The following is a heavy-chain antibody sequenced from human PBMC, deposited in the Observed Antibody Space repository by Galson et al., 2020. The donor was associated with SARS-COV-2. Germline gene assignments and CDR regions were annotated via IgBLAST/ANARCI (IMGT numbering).Heavy chain of an antibody. V-gene: IGHV3-33*01. CDR1: GFTFSTYG. D-gene: IGHD3-10*01. J-gene: IGHJ3*02. Sequence: TGGSLRLSCEASGFTFSTYGMDWVRQAPGKGLEWVAVIWYDGSNKYYADSVKGRFTISRDNSKNTLYLQLNSPRADDTAVYYCARGSSSHAFDIWGQGTMVTVSS. CDR2: IWYDGSNK. CDR3: ARGSSSHAFDI.